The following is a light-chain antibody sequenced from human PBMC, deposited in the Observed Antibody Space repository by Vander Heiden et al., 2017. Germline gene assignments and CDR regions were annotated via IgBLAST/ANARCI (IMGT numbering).Light chain of an antibody. J-gene: IGKJ4*01. CDR3: QQYNSYST. CDR2: KAS. CDR1: QSISSW. V-gene: IGKV1-5*03. Sequence: DIQMSQSPSILSASVGDRVTITCRASQSISSWLDWYQQKPGKATKLLIYKASSLASGVPSRFSGSGSGTEFTLIISSLQPDDCATYYCQQYNSYSTFGGGTKVEIK.